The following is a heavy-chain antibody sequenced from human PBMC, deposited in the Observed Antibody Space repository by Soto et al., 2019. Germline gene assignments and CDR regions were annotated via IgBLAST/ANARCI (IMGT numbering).Heavy chain of an antibody. V-gene: IGHV4-39*01. CDR3: ARRSKGWRSFDY. J-gene: IGHJ4*02. CDR2: FAYRGST. Sequence: QLQLQESGPGLWKPSETLSLTCTGSGGSISSSSYYWGGIRQPPGTRLEWIGSFAYRGSTDYNPSLKRRVTVAVNTTKSQSCLKLSSVTSADTAVYFSARRSKGWRSFDYWCQGTLVTVSS. D-gene: IGHD3-16*01. CDR1: GGSISSSSYY.